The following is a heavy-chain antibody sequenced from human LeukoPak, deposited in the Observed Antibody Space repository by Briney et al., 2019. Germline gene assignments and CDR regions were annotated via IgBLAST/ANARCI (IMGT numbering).Heavy chain of an antibody. D-gene: IGHD2-2*01. CDR3: ARAPSRVDAFDI. J-gene: IGHJ3*02. Sequence: PSETLSLTCTVSGGSISSYYWSWIRQHPGKGLEWIGYIYYSGSTNYNPSLKSRVTISVDTSKNQFSLKLSSVTAADTAVYYCARAPSRVDAFDIWGQGTMVTVSS. V-gene: IGHV4-59*01. CDR1: GGSISSYY. CDR2: IYYSGST.